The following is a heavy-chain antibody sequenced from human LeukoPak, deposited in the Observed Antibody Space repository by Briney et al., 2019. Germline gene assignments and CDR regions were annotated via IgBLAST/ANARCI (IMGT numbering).Heavy chain of an antibody. J-gene: IGHJ6*03. V-gene: IGHV4-34*01. CDR1: GGSLSDYY. D-gene: IGHD2-2*01. CDR3: AREPLHQLPYTSKDYYYYMDV. Sequence: PSETLSLTCAVYGGSLSDYYWSWIRQPPGKGLEWIGEINHSGSTNYNPSLKSRVTMSVDTSKNQFSLKLSSVTAADTAVYYCAREPLHQLPYTSKDYYYYMDVWGKGTTVTVSS. CDR2: INHSGST.